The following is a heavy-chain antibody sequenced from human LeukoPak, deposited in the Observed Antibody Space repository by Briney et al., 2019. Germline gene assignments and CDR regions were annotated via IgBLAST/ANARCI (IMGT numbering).Heavy chain of an antibody. J-gene: IGHJ4*02. V-gene: IGHV3-21*01. CDR2: INSGSGYI. D-gene: IGHD5-18*01. CDR3: ARVGRPTDTAMDDFDY. Sequence: GGSLRLSCAASGFTFSSYSMNWVRQAPGKGLEWVSSINSGSGYIYYADSVKGRFAVSRDNAKNSLYLQMNSLRAEDTAVYYCARVGRPTDTAMDDFDYWGQGTLVTVSS. CDR1: GFTFSSYS.